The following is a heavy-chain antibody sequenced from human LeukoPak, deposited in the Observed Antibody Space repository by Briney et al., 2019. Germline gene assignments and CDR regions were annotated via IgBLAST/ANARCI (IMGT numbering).Heavy chain of an antibody. CDR1: RFTFSIYS. J-gene: IGHJ3*01. CDR2: ISSSSSTI. CDR3: ARDRGGSYYNAFDS. Sequence: GGSLRLSCAASRFTFSIYSMDWVRQAPGKGLEWVSFISSSSSTIYYADSVKGRFTISRDNAKNSLYLQMNSLRDEDTAVYYCARDRGGSYYNAFDSWGQGTLVTVSS. V-gene: IGHV3-48*02. D-gene: IGHD1-26*01.